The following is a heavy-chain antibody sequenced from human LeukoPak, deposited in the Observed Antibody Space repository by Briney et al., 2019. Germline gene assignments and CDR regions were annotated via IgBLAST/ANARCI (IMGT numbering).Heavy chain of an antibody. Sequence: SETLSLTCTVSGDSISSSSYYWGWIRQPPGKGLEWIGSIYYSGSTYYNPSLKSRVTISVDTSKNQFSLKLSSVTAADTAVYYCARWADSSGYYFDYWGQGTLVTVSS. V-gene: IGHV4-39*01. J-gene: IGHJ4*02. CDR1: GDSISSSSYY. CDR3: ARWADSSGYYFDY. D-gene: IGHD3-22*01. CDR2: IYYSGST.